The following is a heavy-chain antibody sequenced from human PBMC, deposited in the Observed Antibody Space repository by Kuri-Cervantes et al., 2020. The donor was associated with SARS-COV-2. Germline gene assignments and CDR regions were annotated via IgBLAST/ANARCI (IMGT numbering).Heavy chain of an antibody. Sequence: GGSLRLSCAASGFTFSNYGIHWVRQAPGKGLEWVAVISYDGSNKYYADSVKGRFTISRDNSKNTLYLQMNSLRAEDTAVYYCAKAKTTVTTFDYWGQGTLVTVSS. CDR3: AKAKTTVTTFDY. CDR2: ISYDGSNK. V-gene: IGHV3-30*18. D-gene: IGHD4-17*01. J-gene: IGHJ4*02. CDR1: GFTFSNYG.